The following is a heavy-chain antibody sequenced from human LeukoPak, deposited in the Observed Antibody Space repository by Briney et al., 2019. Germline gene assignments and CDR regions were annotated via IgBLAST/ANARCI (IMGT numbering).Heavy chain of an antibody. CDR2: IYAGGGDT. Sequence: ASVKVSCKTSEDGLSNHHVHWVRQAPGQGLEWMGIIYAGGGDTRFARKFQGRVTMTRDTSTTTVYMDLNTPRSEDTAVYICVTEPPGAYYFDYWGQGTLVTVSS. V-gene: IGHV1-46*01. J-gene: IGHJ4*02. CDR1: EDGLSNHH. CDR3: VTEPPGAYYFDY. D-gene: IGHD4-17*01.